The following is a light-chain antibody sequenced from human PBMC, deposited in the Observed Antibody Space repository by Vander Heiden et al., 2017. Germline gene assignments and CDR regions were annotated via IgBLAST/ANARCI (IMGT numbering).Light chain of an antibody. CDR1: SSNIGAGYE. CDR2: GNT. Sequence: QSALTQPPSAAGAPGQRATISCTGSSSNIGAGYEVHWYPQLPGTAPKLLIYGNTKRPSGVPDRFSGSKSGTSASLAIPGLQAEDEADYYCQSYDSSLSAWVFGGGTKLTVL. CDR3: QSYDSSLSAWV. J-gene: IGLJ3*02. V-gene: IGLV1-40*01.